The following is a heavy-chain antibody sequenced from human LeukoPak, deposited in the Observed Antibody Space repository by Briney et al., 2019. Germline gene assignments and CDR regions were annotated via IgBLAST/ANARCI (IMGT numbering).Heavy chain of an antibody. CDR2: ISSTGGTT. CDR1: GITFSSYG. V-gene: IGHV3-23*01. D-gene: IGHD2-15*01. Sequence: PGGSLRLSCAASGITFSSYGMSWVRQAPGKGLEWVSSISSTGGTTYYADSVKGRFTISRDNSKNTLYLQMNSLRAEDTAVYYCAKFKDYYYYYMDVWGKGTTVTISS. CDR3: AKFKDYYYYYMDV. J-gene: IGHJ6*03.